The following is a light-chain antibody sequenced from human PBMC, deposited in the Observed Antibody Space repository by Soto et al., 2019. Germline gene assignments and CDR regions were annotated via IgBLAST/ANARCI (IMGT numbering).Light chain of an antibody. CDR3: GSYTSANTRV. CDR2: EVS. Sequence: QSALTQPASVSGSPGQSITISCTGSSSDIGRYNYVSWYQQLPGKSPKLIIYEVSNRPSGVSDRFSGSKSGNTASLSISGIQTEDEADYYCGSYTSANTRVFGGWTKLTVL. J-gene: IGLJ3*02. CDR1: SSDIGRYNY. V-gene: IGLV2-14*03.